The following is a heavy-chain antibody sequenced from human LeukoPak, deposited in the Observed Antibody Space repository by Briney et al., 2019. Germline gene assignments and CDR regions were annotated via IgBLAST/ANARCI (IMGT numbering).Heavy chain of an antibody. V-gene: IGHV1-24*01. CDR3: ASHPFSSSFSDY. J-gene: IGHJ4*02. CDR2: FDPEDGET. D-gene: IGHD6-6*01. CDR1: GYTLTELS. Sequence: ASVKVSCKVSGYTLTELSMHWVRQAPGKGLEWMGGFDPEDGETIYAQKFQGRVTMTEDTSTDTAYMELSSLRSEDTAAYYCASHPFSSSFSDYWGQGTLVTVSS.